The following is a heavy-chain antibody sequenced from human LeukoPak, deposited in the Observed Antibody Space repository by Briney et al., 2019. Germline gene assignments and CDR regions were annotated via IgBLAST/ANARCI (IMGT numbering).Heavy chain of an antibody. J-gene: IGHJ4*02. CDR1: GFTLSNYW. D-gene: IGHD6-6*01. V-gene: IGHV3-7*01. CDR3: ARIGYSSSSFDY. CDR2: IKQDGSVK. Sequence: PGGSLRLSCAASGFTLSNYWMTWVRQAPGKGLEWVANIKQDGSVKYYVDSVKGRFTISRDNAKNSVYLQMNRLRAEDTAVYHCARIGYSSSSFDYWGQGTLVTVSS.